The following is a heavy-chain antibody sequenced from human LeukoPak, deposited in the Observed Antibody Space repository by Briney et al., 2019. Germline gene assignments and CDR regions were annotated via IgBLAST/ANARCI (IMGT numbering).Heavy chain of an antibody. CDR1: GFTFSSYS. CDR3: AADIVVVPAAIGGSFDY. J-gene: IGHJ4*02. D-gene: IGHD2-2*01. V-gene: IGHV3-21*01. CDR2: ISSSSSYI. Sequence: PGGSLRLSCAASGFTFSSYSMNWVRQAPRKGLEWVSSISSSSSYIYYADSVKGRFTISRDNAKNSLYLQMNSLRAEDTAVYYCAADIVVVPAAIGGSFDYWGQGTLVTVSS.